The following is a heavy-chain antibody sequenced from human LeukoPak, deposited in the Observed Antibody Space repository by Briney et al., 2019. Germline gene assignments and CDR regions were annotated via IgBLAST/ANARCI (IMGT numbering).Heavy chain of an antibody. V-gene: IGHV3-7*01. D-gene: IGHD3-10*01. CDR3: ARERASESYYKAPPFDL. CDR2: IKQDGSET. J-gene: IGHJ4*02. Sequence: GGSLRLSCAASGFTFSSYWMSWVRQAPGKGLEWVGNIKQDGSETYYVDSVRGRYTTSRDNGKNSLYLLMNSLRAEDTAVYYCARERASESYYKAPPFDLWGQGTLVTVSS. CDR1: GFTFSSYW.